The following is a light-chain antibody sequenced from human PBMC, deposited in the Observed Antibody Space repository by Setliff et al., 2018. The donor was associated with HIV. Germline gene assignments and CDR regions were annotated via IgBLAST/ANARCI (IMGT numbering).Light chain of an antibody. V-gene: IGLV2-14*01. CDR2: EVS. J-gene: IGLJ1*01. CDR3: SSYTSSSTLYV. Sequence: QSVLTQPASVSGSPGQSITISCTGTSSDVGGFNYVCWYQQHPGKAPKLMIYEVSNRPSGVSNRFSGSKSGNTASLTISGLQAEDEADYYCSSYTSSSTLYVFGTGTKVTVL. CDR1: SSDVGGFNY.